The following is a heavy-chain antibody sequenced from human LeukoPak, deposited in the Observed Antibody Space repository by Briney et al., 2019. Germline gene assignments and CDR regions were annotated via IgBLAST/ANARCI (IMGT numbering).Heavy chain of an antibody. CDR1: GYSFTSYW. D-gene: IGHD6-6*01. CDR3: ARRASHYYYYMDV. CDR2: IYPGDSDT. V-gene: IGHV5-51*07. Sequence: GESLKISCKGSGYSFTSYWIGWVHQMPGKGLEWMGIIYPGDSDTRYSPSFQGQVTISADKSISTAYLQWSSLKASDTAMYYCARRASHYYYYMDVWGKGTTVTVSS. J-gene: IGHJ6*03.